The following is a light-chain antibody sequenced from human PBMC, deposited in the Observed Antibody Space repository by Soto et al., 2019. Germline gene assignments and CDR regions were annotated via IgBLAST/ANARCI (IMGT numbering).Light chain of an antibody. J-gene: IGKJ1*01. CDR2: VAS. Sequence: DIRMAQSPSSLSASVGDRFTIPCRARQAPTDHLGWYQQKPGKAPKSLIYVASRWQSGVPSRCSGSGSGTESTLPISSRQPEEFATYYCVQHNSDPWTFGPGTKVEI. CDR1: QAPTDH. V-gene: IGKV1-17*01. CDR3: VQHNSDPWT.